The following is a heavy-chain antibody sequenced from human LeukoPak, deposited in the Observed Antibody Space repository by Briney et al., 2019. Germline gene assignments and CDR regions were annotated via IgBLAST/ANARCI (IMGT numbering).Heavy chain of an antibody. D-gene: IGHD3-3*01. Sequence: SETLSLTCTVSGGSISSSDHYWGWIRQSPGKGLEWIGSIFYTGTSYYNPSLKSRVTMSVDTSKNQFSLKLNSVTAADTAVYYCAGDGRDVTIFGVVVYYMDVRDKGTTVTVSS. CDR3: AGDGRDVTIFGVVVYYMDV. V-gene: IGHV4-39*07. J-gene: IGHJ6*03. CDR1: GGSISSSDHY. CDR2: IFYTGTS.